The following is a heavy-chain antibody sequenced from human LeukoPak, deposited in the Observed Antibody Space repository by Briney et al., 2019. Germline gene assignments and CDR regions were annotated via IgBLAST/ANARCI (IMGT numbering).Heavy chain of an antibody. J-gene: IGHJ4*02. CDR3: ARDLGEIAVAGTTGLHLGY. V-gene: IGHV3-21*01. CDR1: GFIFSSYS. D-gene: IGHD6-19*01. CDR2: ISSSSRYI. Sequence: GGSLRLSCAASGFIFSSYSMNWVRQAPGKGLEWVSSISSSSRYIYYGASVKGRFTISRDNAKNSLYLQMNSLRAEDTAVYYCARDLGEIAVAGTTGLHLGYWGQGTLVTVSS.